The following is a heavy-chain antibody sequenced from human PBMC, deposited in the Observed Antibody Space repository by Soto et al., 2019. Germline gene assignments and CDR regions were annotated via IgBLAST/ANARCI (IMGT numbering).Heavy chain of an antibody. CDR3: ATSLAAAKYYFDY. CDR2: INHSGST. Sequence: SETLSLTCAVYGGSFSGYYWSWIRQSPGKGLEWIGEINHSGSTNYNPSLKSRVTISVDTSKNQFSLKLSSVTAADTAVYYCATSLAAAKYYFDYWGQGTLVTVS. CDR1: GGSFSGYY. D-gene: IGHD6-13*01. V-gene: IGHV4-34*01. J-gene: IGHJ4*02.